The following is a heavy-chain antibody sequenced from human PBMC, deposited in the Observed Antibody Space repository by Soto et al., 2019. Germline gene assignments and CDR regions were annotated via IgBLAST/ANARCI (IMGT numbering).Heavy chain of an antibody. D-gene: IGHD3-3*01. CDR2: ISGDGVTT. CDR3: AREYYGLLAVYYTDY. V-gene: IGHV3-74*01. Sequence: EVQLVESGGDLVQRGGSLRLSCAASGFPFSSYWMHWVRHTPGKGLDWVARISGDGVTTYYADSVTGRFTVSRDNAKNTLSLQISGLRAEDTAVYYCAREYYGLLAVYYTDYWGQGPLVSVSS. J-gene: IGHJ4*02. CDR1: GFPFSSYW.